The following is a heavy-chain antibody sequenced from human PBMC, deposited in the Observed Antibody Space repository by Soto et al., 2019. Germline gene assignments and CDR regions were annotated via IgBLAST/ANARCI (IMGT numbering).Heavy chain of an antibody. D-gene: IGHD3-16*02. V-gene: IGHV2-5*02. Sequence: QITLKESGPTLVKPTQTLTLTCTFSGFSLSTSGVGVGWIRQPPGKALEWLALIYWDGDKRYSPSLKSRLTITKDTSKNQVVLTMSNMDPVDTATYYCAHSNFRVITSGGVIVSNWYFDLWGRGTLVTVSS. J-gene: IGHJ2*01. CDR3: AHSNFRVITSGGVIVSNWYFDL. CDR1: GFSLSTSGVG. CDR2: IYWDGDK.